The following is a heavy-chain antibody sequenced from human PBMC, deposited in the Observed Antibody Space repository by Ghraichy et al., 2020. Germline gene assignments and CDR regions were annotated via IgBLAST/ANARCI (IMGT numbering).Heavy chain of an antibody. CDR2: IYYSGST. Sequence: SETLSLTCTVSGGSISSSSYYWGWIRQPPGKGLEWIGSIYYSGSTYYNPSLKSRVTISVDTSKNQFSLKLSSVTAADTAVYYCARRPVVIIDLSFDYWGQGTLVTVSS. CDR1: GGSISSSSYY. V-gene: IGHV4-39*01. CDR3: ARRPVVIIDLSFDY. J-gene: IGHJ4*02. D-gene: IGHD3-3*01.